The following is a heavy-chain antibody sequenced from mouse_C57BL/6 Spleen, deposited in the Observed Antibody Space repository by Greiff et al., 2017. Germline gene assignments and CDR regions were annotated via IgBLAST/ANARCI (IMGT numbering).Heavy chain of an antibody. D-gene: IGHD1-1*01. J-gene: IGHJ2*01. CDR3: ARERFTTVVAFDY. CDR2: IYPGSGNT. CDR1: GYTFTDYY. V-gene: IGHV1-76*01. Sequence: QVQLQQSGAELVRPGASVKLSCKASGYTFTDYYINWVKQRPGQGLEWIARIYPGSGNTYYNEKFKGKATLTAEKSSSTAYMQLSSLTSEDSAVYFCARERFTTVVAFDYWGQGTTLTVSS.